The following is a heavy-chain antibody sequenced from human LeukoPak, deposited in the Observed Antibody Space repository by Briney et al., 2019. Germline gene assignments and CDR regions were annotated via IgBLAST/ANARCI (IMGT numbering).Heavy chain of an antibody. Sequence: SETLSLTCTVSGGSISSSSYYWGWIRQPPGKGLEWFGSISDSGSTYYYPSLKSRVTISVDTSKNQFSLNLSSVTAADTAVYYCASSYCSGGSCYGTFDIWGQGTMGTVSS. V-gene: IGHV4-39*01. CDR3: ASSYCSGGSCYGTFDI. D-gene: IGHD2-15*01. CDR2: ISDSGST. CDR1: GGSISSSSYY. J-gene: IGHJ3*02.